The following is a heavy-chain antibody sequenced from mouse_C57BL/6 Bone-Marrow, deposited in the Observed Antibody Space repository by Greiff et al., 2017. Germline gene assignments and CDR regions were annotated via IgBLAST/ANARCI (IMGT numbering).Heavy chain of an antibody. V-gene: IGHV1-64*01. J-gene: IGHJ4*01. CDR3: ASNGGDYAMDY. CDR2: IHPNSGST. Sequence: QVQLQQPGAELVKPGASVKLSCKASGYTFTSYWMHWVKQRPGQGLEWIGMIHPNSGSTNYNEKFKSKATLTVDKSSSTAYMQLSSLTSEDSAVYYCASNGGDYAMDYWGQGTSVTVSS. CDR1: GYTFTSYW.